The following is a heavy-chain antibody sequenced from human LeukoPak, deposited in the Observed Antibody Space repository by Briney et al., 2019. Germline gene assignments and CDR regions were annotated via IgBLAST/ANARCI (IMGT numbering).Heavy chain of an antibody. Sequence: GGSLRLSCAASGFTFSSHWMSWVRQAPGKGLEWVANIQKDGSEKYYVDAVKGRFTISRDNAKTSLYLQMNSLRAEDTALYYCAKGLERESRLDSWGQGTLVTVSS. V-gene: IGHV3-7*03. D-gene: IGHD1-1*01. CDR1: GFTFSSHW. CDR3: AKGLERESRLDS. CDR2: IQKDGSEK. J-gene: IGHJ4*02.